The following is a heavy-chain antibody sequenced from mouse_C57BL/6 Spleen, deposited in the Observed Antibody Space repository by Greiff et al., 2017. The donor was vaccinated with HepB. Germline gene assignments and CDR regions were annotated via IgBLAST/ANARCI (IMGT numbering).Heavy chain of an antibody. CDR3: ARLGVTSYYYAMDY. V-gene: IGHV7-3*01. J-gene: IGHJ4*01. CDR2: IRNKANGYTT. CDR1: GFTFTDYY. D-gene: IGHD2-5*01. Sequence: EVQVVESGGGLVQPGGSLSLSCAASGFTFTDYYMSWVRQPPGKALEWLGFIRNKANGYTTEYSASVKGRFTISRDNSQSILYLQMNALRAEDSATYYCARLGVTSYYYAMDYWGQGTSVTVSS.